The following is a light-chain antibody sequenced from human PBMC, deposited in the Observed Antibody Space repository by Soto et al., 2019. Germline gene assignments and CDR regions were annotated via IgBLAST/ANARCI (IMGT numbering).Light chain of an antibody. CDR2: GAS. CDR1: QSVSASY. CDR3: QQYGSSVT. J-gene: IGKJ3*01. Sequence: EIVLTQSPGTLSLSPGERATLSCRASQSVSASYLAWYQQKPGQAPMLLIYGASSRATGIPDRFSGSGSGTDFTLTISRLEPEDFAVYYCQQYGSSVTFGPGTKVDIK. V-gene: IGKV3-20*01.